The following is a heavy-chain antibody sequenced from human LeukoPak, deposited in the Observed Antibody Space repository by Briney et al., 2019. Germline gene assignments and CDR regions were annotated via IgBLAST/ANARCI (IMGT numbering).Heavy chain of an antibody. J-gene: IGHJ5*02. CDR3: ARQWRSIVVVPAALGWWFDP. V-gene: IGHV4-39*01. D-gene: IGHD2-2*01. Sequence: PSETLSLTCTVSGGSISSSSYYRGWIRQPPGKGLEWTGSIYYSGSTYYNPSLKSRVTISVDTSKNQFSLKLSSVTAADTAVYYCARQWRSIVVVPAALGWWFDPWGQGTLVTVSS. CDR1: GGSISSSSYY. CDR2: IYYSGST.